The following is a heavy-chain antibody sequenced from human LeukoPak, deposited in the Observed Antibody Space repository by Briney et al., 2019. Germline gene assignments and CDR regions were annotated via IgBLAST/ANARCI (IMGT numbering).Heavy chain of an antibody. CDR2: IYYSGXT. CDR3: ARGSFYLKGD. J-gene: IGHJ4*02. Sequence: PSETLSLTCTVXXXXXSXXYXXXXXXXXXXXXEWIXYIYYSGXTXYNPSLKSRVXISVDTSKNQFFLKLSSVTAADTAVYYCARGSFYLKGDWGQGTLVTVSS. V-gene: IGHV4-59*01. D-gene: IGHD1-26*01. CDR1: XXXXSXXY.